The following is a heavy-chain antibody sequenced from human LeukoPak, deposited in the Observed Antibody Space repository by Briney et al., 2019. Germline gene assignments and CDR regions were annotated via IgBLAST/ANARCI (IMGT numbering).Heavy chain of an antibody. CDR3: AKARAGDITAAFNY. J-gene: IGHJ4*02. CDR1: GFTFSSYA. D-gene: IGHD6-13*01. Sequence: GGSLRLSCAASGFTFSSYAMSWVRQAPGKGLEWVSGITSGANTYYADSVKGRFTISRDNSENTLNLQMNSLRAEDTAIYYCAKARAGDITAAFNYWGQGTLVTVSS. V-gene: IGHV3-23*01. CDR2: ITSGANT.